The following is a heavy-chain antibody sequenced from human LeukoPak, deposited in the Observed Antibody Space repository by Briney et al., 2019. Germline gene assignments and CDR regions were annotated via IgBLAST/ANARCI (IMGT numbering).Heavy chain of an antibody. CDR3: AKIRIAVAGTGVYYFDY. J-gene: IGHJ4*02. CDR2: ISYDGSNK. D-gene: IGHD6-19*01. CDR1: GFTFRNYG. Sequence: GGSLRLSCAASGFTFRNYGMHWVRQAPGKGLEWVAVISYDGSNKYDADSVKGRFTISRDNSKNTLYLQMNSLRAEDTAVYYCAKIRIAVAGTGVYYFDYWGQGTLVTVSS. V-gene: IGHV3-30*18.